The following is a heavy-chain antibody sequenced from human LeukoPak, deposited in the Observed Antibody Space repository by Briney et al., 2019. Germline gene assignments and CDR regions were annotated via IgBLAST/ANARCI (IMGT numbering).Heavy chain of an antibody. CDR2: IFYSGNT. CDR1: SGSISGYY. J-gene: IGHJ4*02. V-gene: IGHV4-59*01. D-gene: IGHD3-9*01. CDR3: ARGASDYDILTGYIPAPFDY. Sequence: SETLSLTRTVSSGSISGYYWSWIRQPPGKGLECIGYIFYSGNTNYNPSLKSRVTISVDTSKNQFSLKLSSVTAADTAVYYCARGASDYDILTGYIPAPFDYWGQGTLVTVSS.